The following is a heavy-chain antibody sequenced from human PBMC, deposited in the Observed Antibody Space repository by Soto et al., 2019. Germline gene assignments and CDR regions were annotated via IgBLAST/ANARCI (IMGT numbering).Heavy chain of an antibody. Sequence: SETLSLTCTVSGGSVISSSYYWGWIRQPPGKGLEWIGSIYYSGSTYYNPSLKSRVTISVDTSKNQFSLKLSSVTAADTAVYYCARGRTSSPTPGDYWGQGTLVTVSS. J-gene: IGHJ4*02. D-gene: IGHD2-2*01. CDR3: ARGRTSSPTPGDY. CDR2: IYYSGST. CDR1: GGSVISSSYY. V-gene: IGHV4-39*07.